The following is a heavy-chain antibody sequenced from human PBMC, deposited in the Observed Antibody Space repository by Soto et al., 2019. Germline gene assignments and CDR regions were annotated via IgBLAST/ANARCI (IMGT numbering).Heavy chain of an antibody. V-gene: IGHV4-59*01. CDR1: GGSISSYY. CDR2: IYYTGSTT. Sequence: PSETLSLTCTVSGGSISSYYWRWIRQPPGKGLEWIGYIYYTGSTTKYNPSLKSRVTISVDTSKNQFSLKLSSVTAADTAVYYCARVADGWEAYYFDYWGQGTLVTVSS. J-gene: IGHJ4*02. D-gene: IGHD1-26*01. CDR3: ARVADGWEAYYFDY.